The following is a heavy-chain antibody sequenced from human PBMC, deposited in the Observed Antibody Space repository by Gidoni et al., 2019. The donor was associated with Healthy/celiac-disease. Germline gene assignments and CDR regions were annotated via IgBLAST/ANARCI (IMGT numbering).Heavy chain of an antibody. CDR2: IKSKTEGGTT. D-gene: IGHD4-17*01. V-gene: IGHV3-15*01. CDR3: TDGDYFFDY. J-gene: IGHJ4*02. Sequence: EVQLVESGGGLVKPGGSLRLSCAASGFTFSNAWMSWVRQAPGTGLEGVGRIKSKTEGGTTDYAAPVKGRFTISRDDSKNTLYLQMNSLKTEDTAVYYCTDGDYFFDYWGQGTLVTVSS. CDR1: GFTFSNAW.